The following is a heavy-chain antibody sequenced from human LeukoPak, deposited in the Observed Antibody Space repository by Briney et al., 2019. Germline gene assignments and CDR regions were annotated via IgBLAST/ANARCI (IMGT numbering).Heavy chain of an antibody. J-gene: IGHJ3*02. D-gene: IGHD4-17*01. V-gene: IGHV3-21*01. CDR3: ARDKDYGDYRGVDAFDI. Sequence: GGALRLSCAASGFTFTSYSMNWVRQAPGKGRRWVSSISSSSSFIYYAYSVKGRITISRDNAKNSLFLQMNSLRADDTAVYYCARDKDYGDYRGVDAFDIWGQGTMVTVSS. CDR2: ISSSSSFI. CDR1: GFTFTSYS.